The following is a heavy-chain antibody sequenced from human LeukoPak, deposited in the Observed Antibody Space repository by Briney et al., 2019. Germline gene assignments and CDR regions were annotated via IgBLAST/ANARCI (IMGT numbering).Heavy chain of an antibody. J-gene: IGHJ4*02. CDR2: INPNSGGT. Sequence: ASVKVSRKASGYTFTGYYMHWVRQAPGQGLEWMGWINPNSGGTNYAQKFQGWVTMTRDTSISTAYMELSRLRSDDTAVYYCARKVKQWLGVDYWGQGTLVTVSS. D-gene: IGHD6-19*01. V-gene: IGHV1-2*04. CDR1: GYTFTGYY. CDR3: ARKVKQWLGVDY.